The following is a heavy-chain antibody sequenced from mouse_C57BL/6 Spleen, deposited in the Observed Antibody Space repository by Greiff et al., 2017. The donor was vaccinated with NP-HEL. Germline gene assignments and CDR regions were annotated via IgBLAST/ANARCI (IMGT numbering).Heavy chain of an antibody. Sequence: VQLQQSGAELVKPGASVKISCKASGYAFSSYWMNWVKQRPGKGLEWIGQIYPGDGDTNYNGKFKGKATLTADKSSITAYMQLSSLTSEDSAVYFCARSNCYYAMDYWGQGTSVTVSS. J-gene: IGHJ4*01. D-gene: IGHD2-5*01. V-gene: IGHV1-80*01. CDR3: ARSNCYYAMDY. CDR2: IYPGDGDT. CDR1: GYAFSSYW.